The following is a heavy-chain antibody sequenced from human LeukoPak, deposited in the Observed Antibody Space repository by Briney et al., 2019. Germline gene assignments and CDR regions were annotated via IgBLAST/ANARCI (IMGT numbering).Heavy chain of an antibody. J-gene: IGHJ6*02. Sequence: ASVKVSCKASGYTFTSYGISWVRQAPGQGLEWMGWISAYNGNTNYAQKLQGRVTMTIDTSTSTAYMELRSLRSDDTAVYYCASPSSGYDSRYYGMDVWGQGTTVTVSS. CDR2: ISAYNGNT. CDR1: GYTFTSYG. CDR3: ASPSSGYDSRYYGMDV. D-gene: IGHD5-12*01. V-gene: IGHV1-18*01.